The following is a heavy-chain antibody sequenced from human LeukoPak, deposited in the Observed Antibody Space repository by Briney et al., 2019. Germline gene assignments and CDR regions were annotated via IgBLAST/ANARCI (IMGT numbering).Heavy chain of an antibody. V-gene: IGHV4-4*07. Sequence: SEALSLTCTVSGGSISSYYWSWIRQPAGKGLEWIGRIYTSGSTNYNPSLKSRVTMSVDTSKNQFSLKLSSVPAADTAVYYCARGYDSSGYYHPLDYWGQGTLVTVSS. CDR2: IYTSGST. D-gene: IGHD3-22*01. J-gene: IGHJ4*02. CDR3: ARGYDSSGYYHPLDY. CDR1: GGSISSYY.